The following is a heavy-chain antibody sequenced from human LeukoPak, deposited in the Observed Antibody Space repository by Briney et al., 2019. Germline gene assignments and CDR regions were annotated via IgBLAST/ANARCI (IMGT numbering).Heavy chain of an antibody. CDR1: GFTFSSYE. V-gene: IGHV3-48*03. J-gene: IGHJ4*02. Sequence: GGSLRLSCAASGFTFSSYEMNWVRQAPGKGLEWVSYISSSGSTIYYADSVKGRFTISRDDSKNTPYLQMNSLRAEDTAVYYCAKELGVVPAAPPDYWGQGTLVTVSS. CDR2: ISSSGSTI. D-gene: IGHD2-2*01. CDR3: AKELGVVPAAPPDY.